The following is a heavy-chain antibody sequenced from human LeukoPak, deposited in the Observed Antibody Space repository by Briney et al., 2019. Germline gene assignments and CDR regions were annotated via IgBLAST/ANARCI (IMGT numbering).Heavy chain of an antibody. J-gene: IGHJ3*02. CDR3: ARQYYDILTGYSRGAFDI. V-gene: IGHV4-39*01. CDR2: IYYSGST. CDR1: GGSISSSSYY. Sequence: SEPLSLTCTVSGGSISSSSYYWGWIRQPPGKGLEWIGSIYYSGSTYYNPSLKSRVTISVDTSKNQFSLKLSSVTAADTAVYYCARQYYDILTGYSRGAFDIWGQGTMVTVSS. D-gene: IGHD3-9*01.